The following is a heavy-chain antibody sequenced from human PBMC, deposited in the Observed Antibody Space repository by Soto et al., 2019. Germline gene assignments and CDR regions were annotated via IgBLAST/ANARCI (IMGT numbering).Heavy chain of an antibody. CDR1: GFTVSSNY. CDR2: IYRGGST. Sequence: GGSLRLSCVASGFTVSSNYMSWVRQAPGKGLEWVSVIYRGGSTYYADSVKGRFTISRDNSKNTLYLQMNSLRAEDTAVYYCATGSIDGFDMWGQGTMVTVSS. V-gene: IGHV3-66*01. J-gene: IGHJ3*02. D-gene: IGHD6-6*01. CDR3: ATGSIDGFDM.